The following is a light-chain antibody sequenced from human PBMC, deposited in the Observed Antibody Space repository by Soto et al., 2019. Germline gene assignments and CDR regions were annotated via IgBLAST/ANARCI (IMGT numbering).Light chain of an antibody. CDR3: QQRSDWPST. Sequence: EIVLTQSPATLSLSPGDRATLSCRASQSVGSYLGWYQQRPGQAPRLLIYDASNRATGIPARFSGSGSGTDFTLTISSLQPEVFAVYYCQQRSDWPSTFGGGTKVEIK. J-gene: IGKJ4*01. CDR2: DAS. CDR1: QSVGSY. V-gene: IGKV3-11*01.